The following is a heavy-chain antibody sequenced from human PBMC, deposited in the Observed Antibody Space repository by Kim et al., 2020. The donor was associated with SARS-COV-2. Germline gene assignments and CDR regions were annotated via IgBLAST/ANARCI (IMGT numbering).Heavy chain of an antibody. Sequence: GESLKISCKGSGYSFNIYWIGWVRQMPGKGLEWIGIIYPGDSDTRYSPSFQGQVTISVDKSISTAYLQWSGLKASDTAMYYCARRSGYSSSWYFDYWGQGTLVTVSS. V-gene: IGHV5-51*01. D-gene: IGHD6-13*01. J-gene: IGHJ4*02. CDR1: GYSFNIYW. CDR3: ARRSGYSSSWYFDY. CDR2: IYPGDSDT.